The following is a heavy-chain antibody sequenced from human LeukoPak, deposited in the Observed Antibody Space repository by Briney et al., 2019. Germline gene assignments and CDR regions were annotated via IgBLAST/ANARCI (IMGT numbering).Heavy chain of an antibody. CDR2: ISSTSTYI. CDR3: AREGYMDV. V-gene: IGHV3-21*01. CDR1: GFTFINYN. Sequence: GGSLRLSCAASGFTFINYNMNWVRQAPGKGLEWVSSISSTSTYIYYADSVKGRFTIARDNAKNSLYLQMNSLRVEDTAVYYCAREGYMDVWGKGTTVTVSS. J-gene: IGHJ6*03.